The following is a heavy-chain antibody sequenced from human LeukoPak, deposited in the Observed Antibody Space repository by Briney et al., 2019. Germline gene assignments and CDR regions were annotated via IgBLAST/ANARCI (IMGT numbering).Heavy chain of an antibody. CDR2: ISWNSGSI. D-gene: IGHD3-16*02. V-gene: IGHV3-9*01. CDR1: GFTFDDYA. Sequence: PGGSLRLSCAASGFTFDDYAMHWVRQAPGKGLEWVSGISWNSGSIGYADSVKGRFTISRDNAKNSLYLQMNSLRAEDTAVYYCASLPRIMITFGGVIVDDYWGQGTLVTVSS. J-gene: IGHJ4*02. CDR3: ASLPRIMITFGGVIVDDY.